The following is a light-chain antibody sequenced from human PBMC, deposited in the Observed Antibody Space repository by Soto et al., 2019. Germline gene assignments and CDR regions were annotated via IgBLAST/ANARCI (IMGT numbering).Light chain of an antibody. Sequence: EIVMTQSPATLSVSPGERATLPCRASQSVSSDLAWYQQKPGQAPRLLIYGASNRATGIPDRFSGSGSGTDFTLTISRLEPEDFAVYYCQQYGSSGTFGQGTKVDI. CDR3: QQYGSSGT. V-gene: IGKV3-20*01. CDR2: GAS. CDR1: QSVSSD. J-gene: IGKJ1*01.